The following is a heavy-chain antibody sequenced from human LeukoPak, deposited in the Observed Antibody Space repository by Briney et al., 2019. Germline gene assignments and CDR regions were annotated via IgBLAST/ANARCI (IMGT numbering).Heavy chain of an antibody. CDR2: IYHSGST. CDR1: GGSISSGGYY. CDR3: ARDSGGGGFWSGYSFDP. J-gene: IGHJ5*02. D-gene: IGHD3-3*01. Sequence: PSETLSLTCTVSGGSISSGGYYWSWIRQPPGKGLEWIGYIYHSGSTYYNPSLKSRVTLSVDRSKNQFSLKLSSVTAADTAVYYCARDSGGGGFWSGYSFDPWGQGTLVTVSS. V-gene: IGHV4-30-2*01.